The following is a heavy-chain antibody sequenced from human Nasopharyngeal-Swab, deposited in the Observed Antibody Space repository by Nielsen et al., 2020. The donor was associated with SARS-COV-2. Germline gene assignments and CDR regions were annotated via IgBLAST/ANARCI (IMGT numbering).Heavy chain of an antibody. J-gene: IGHJ4*02. Sequence: SETLSLTCTVSGGSISSSSYYWGWIRQPPGKGLEWIGSIYYSGSTYYNPSLKSRVTMSVDTSKNQFSLKLSSVTAADTAVYYCARGTVTTLNIDYWGQGTLVTVSS. CDR2: IYYSGST. CDR1: GGSISSSSYY. V-gene: IGHV4-39*01. CDR3: ARGTVTTLNIDY. D-gene: IGHD4-17*01.